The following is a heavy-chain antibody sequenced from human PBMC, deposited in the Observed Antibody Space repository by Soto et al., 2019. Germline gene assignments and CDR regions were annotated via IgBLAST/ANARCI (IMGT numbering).Heavy chain of an antibody. CDR2: IIPIFGTA. J-gene: IGHJ6*02. Sequence: SVKVSCKASGGTFSGYAISWVRQAPGQGLEWMGGIIPIFGTANYAQKFQGRVTITADESTSTAYMGLSSLRSEDTAVYYCAXPVHNIYGIYYYYGMDVWGQGTTVTVSS. V-gene: IGHV1-69*13. CDR1: GGTFSGYA. CDR3: AXPVHNIYGIYYYYGMDV. D-gene: IGHD1-1*01.